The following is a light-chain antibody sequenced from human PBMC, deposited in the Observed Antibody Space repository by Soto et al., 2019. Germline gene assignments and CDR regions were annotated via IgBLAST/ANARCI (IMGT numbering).Light chain of an antibody. CDR1: QSVSSNY. J-gene: IGKJ1*01. CDR2: GAS. CDR3: QQYGSSYPWT. Sequence: NGFSQSPGTLSLSTGESATLSCRASQSVSSNYLAWYQQKPGQAPRLLIYGASSRATGIPDRFSGSGSGTDFTLTIRRMEPEDFAVYYCQQYGSSYPWTFGQGTKVDIK. V-gene: IGKV3-20*01.